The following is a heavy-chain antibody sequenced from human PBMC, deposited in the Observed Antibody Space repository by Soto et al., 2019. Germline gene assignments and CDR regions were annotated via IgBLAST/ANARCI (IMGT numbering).Heavy chain of an antibody. CDR2: FDPEDGET. CDR3: ATDVRFRITPCSVS. D-gene: IGHD1-20*01. Sequence: ASVKVSCKVSGYTLTELSMHWVRQAPGKGLEWMGGFDPEDGETIYAQKFQGRVTMTEDTSTDTAYMELSSLRSEDTAVYYCATDVRFRITPCSVSWGQGTLVTVS. V-gene: IGHV1-24*01. J-gene: IGHJ4*02. CDR1: GYTLTELS.